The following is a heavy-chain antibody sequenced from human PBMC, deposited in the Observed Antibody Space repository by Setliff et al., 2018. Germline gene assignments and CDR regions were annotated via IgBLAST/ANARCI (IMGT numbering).Heavy chain of an antibody. CDR3: ARDPRYSSSWYSFDI. CDR1: GGSFSTYY. V-gene: IGHV4-34*01. Sequence: PSETLSLTCAVYGGSFSTYYWIWIRQPPGKGLEWIGEINHSGSTNYNPSLKSRVTISVDTSKNQFSLKLSSVTAADTAVYYCARDPRYSSSWYSFDIWGQGTMVTVSS. J-gene: IGHJ3*02. CDR2: INHSGST. D-gene: IGHD6-13*01.